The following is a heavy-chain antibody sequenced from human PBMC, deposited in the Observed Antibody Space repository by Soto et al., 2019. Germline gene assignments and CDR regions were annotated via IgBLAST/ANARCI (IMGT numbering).Heavy chain of an antibody. J-gene: IGHJ4*02. CDR3: ARGGTYDYVWGSYYQYHFAY. Sequence: SETLSLTCAVYGGSFSGYYWSWVRQPPGKGLEWIGEINHSGSTNYNPSLKSRVTISVDTSKNQFSLKLSSVTAADTAVYYCARGGTYDYVWGSYYQYHFAYWGQGTLVTVSS. CDR2: INHSGST. V-gene: IGHV4-34*01. D-gene: IGHD3-16*01. CDR1: GGSFSGYY.